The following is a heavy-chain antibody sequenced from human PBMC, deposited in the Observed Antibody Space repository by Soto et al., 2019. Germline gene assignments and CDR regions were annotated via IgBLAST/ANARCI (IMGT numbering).Heavy chain of an antibody. CDR2: IIPIFGTA. J-gene: IGHJ3*02. V-gene: IGHV1-69*06. Sequence: SVKVSCKASGGTFSSYAISWVRQAPGQGLEWMGGIIPIFGTANYAQKFQGRVTITADKSTSTAYMELSSLRSEDTAVYYCARDPGSRGAFDIWGQGTMVTVSS. D-gene: IGHD3-10*01. CDR1: GGTFSSYA. CDR3: ARDPGSRGAFDI.